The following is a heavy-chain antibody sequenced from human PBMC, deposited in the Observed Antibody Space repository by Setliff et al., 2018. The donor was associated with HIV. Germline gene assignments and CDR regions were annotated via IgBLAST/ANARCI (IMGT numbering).Heavy chain of an antibody. J-gene: IGHJ1*01. D-gene: IGHD3-22*01. Sequence: PGGSLRLSCVGSGFTFKTYSMNWVRQAPGKGLEWVAVIYHDETAKYYADSVKGRWTLSRDNSKNTVYLQMNSLRAEDTALYYCATDLDSRGYQRRAEYFHNWGQGTLVTVSS. V-gene: IGHV3-30*03. CDR3: ATDLDSRGYQRRAEYFHN. CDR2: IYHDETAK. CDR1: GFTFKTYS.